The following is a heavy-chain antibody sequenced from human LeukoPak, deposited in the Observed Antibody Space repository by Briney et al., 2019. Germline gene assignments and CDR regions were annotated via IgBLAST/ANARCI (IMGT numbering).Heavy chain of an antibody. CDR1: GGSISSGGYS. V-gene: IGHV4-30-2*01. CDR2: IYHSGST. Sequence: ASETLSLTCAVSGGSISSGGYSWSWIRQPPGKGLGWIGYIYHSGSTYYNPSLKSRVTISVDRSKNQFSLKLSSVTAADTAVYYCAREKLEPSYYYYYYMDVWGKGTTVTVSS. CDR3: AREKLEPSYYYYYYMDV. J-gene: IGHJ6*03. D-gene: IGHD1-1*01.